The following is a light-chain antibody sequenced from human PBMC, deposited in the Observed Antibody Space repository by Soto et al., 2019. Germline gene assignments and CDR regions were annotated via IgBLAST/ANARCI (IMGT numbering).Light chain of an antibody. CDR2: SAS. Sequence: DIQMTQSPSSMSASVGDRVTITCRASQDIGSQLGWYQQKPGKAPKLLIHSASTLQIGVPFRFSGSGSGTEFTLTISSLQSEDFATYYCQQVKTFPRTFGQGTKVEIE. V-gene: IGKV1-12*01. CDR3: QQVKTFPRT. CDR1: QDIGSQ. J-gene: IGKJ1*01.